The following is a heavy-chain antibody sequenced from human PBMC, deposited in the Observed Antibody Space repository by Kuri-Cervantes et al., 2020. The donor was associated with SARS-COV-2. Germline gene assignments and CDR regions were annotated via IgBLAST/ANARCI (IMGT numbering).Heavy chain of an antibody. CDR3: ARGDIVVVPAGYYYYYYGMDV. J-gene: IGHJ6*02. V-gene: IGHV1-2*04. CDR2: INPNSGGT. Sequence: ASVKVSCKASGYTFTGYYMHWVRQAPGQGLAWMGWINPNSGGTNYAQKFQGWVTMTRDTSISTAYMELSRLRSDDPAVYYCARGDIVVVPAGYYYYYYGMDVWGQGTKVTVSS. CDR1: GYTFTGYY. D-gene: IGHD2-2*01.